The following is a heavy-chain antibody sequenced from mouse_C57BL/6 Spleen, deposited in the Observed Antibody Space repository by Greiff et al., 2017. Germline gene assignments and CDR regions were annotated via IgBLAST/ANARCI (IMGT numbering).Heavy chain of an antibody. J-gene: IGHJ4*01. CDR1: GYAFSSSW. D-gene: IGHD1-1*02. Sequence: QVQLQQSGPELVKPGASVKISCKASGYAFSSSWMNWVKQRPGKGLEWIGRIYPGDGDTNYNRKFKGKATLTADKSSSTAYMQLSSLPSEDSAVXFGDNHSAGGAMDYWGQGTSVTVSS. CDR3: DNHSAGGAMDY. V-gene: IGHV1-82*01. CDR2: IYPGDGDT.